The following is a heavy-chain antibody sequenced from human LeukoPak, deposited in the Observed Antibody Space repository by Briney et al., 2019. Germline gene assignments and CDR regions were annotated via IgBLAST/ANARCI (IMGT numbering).Heavy chain of an antibody. CDR1: GGSISSGGYY. CDR2: IYHSGST. J-gene: IGHJ3*02. Sequence: SETLSLTCTVSGGSISSGGYYWSWIRQPPGKGLEWIGYIYHSGSTYYNPSLKSRVTISVDRSKNQFSLKLSSVTAADTAVYYCARRYGDSSKTGAFDIWGQGTMVTVSS. CDR3: ARRYGDSSKTGAFDI. D-gene: IGHD4-17*01. V-gene: IGHV4-30-2*01.